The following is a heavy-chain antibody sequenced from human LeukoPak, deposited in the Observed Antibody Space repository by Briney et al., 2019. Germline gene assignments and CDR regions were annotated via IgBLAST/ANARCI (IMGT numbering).Heavy chain of an antibody. CDR3: ARNPPRTGDFNS. CDR1: GYTFTNYD. J-gene: IGHJ4*02. V-gene: IGHV1-8*01. CDR2: MSPNNGDT. D-gene: IGHD7-27*01. Sequence: ASVKVSCKTSGYTFTNYDINWVRQATGQGLEWLGWMSPNNGDTGYAQKFQGRVTMTRDTSTNTAYMELSGLTSEDTAVYYCARNPPRTGDFNSWGQGALVTVSS.